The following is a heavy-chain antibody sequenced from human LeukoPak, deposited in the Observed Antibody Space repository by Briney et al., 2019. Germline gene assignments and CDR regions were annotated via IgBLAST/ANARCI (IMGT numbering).Heavy chain of an antibody. Sequence: PSETLSLTCAVYGGSFSDYYWTWIRQPPGEGLEWIGEVKHPGGTNYNPSLRGRVAISVDTSKNQFSLRLTSVTAADTSVFYCARGRGYSSGWGHYYYSLDVWGQGPAVTVSS. CDR3: ARGRGYSSGWGHYYYSLDV. CDR2: VKHPGGT. CDR1: GGSFSDYY. V-gene: IGHV4-34*01. J-gene: IGHJ6*02. D-gene: IGHD6-19*01.